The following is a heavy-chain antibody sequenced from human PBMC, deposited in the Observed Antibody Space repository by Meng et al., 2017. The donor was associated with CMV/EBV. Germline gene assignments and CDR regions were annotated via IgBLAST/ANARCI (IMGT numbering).Heavy chain of an antibody. CDR1: CGSISSGSSY. CDR3: ASLAGDY. D-gene: IGHD3-10*01. J-gene: IGHJ4*02. Sequence: LQLEESGPGLAMPSATLSLTCTVSCGSISSGSSYWGWIRQPPGKGLEWIGSIYYSGSTYYNPSLKSRVTISVDTSKNQFSLKLSSVTAADTAVYYCASLAGDYWGQGTLVTVSS. V-gene: IGHV4-39*07. CDR2: IYYSGST.